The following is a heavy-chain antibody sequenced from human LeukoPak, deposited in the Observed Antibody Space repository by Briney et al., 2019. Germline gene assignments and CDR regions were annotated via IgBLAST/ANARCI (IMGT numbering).Heavy chain of an antibody. CDR3: TTGNCAVRGVITYYFDY. V-gene: IGHV3-15*01. J-gene: IGHJ4*02. Sequence: GWSLRFSCAASGFTISNACRSWVRQAPGKGLKWVGRIKSKTDGGTTDYAAPVKGRFTISRDDSKNTLYLQMNSLKTEDTAVYYCTTGNCAVRGVITYYFDYWGQGTLVTVSS. D-gene: IGHD3-10*01. CDR2: IKSKTDGGTT. CDR1: GFTISNAC.